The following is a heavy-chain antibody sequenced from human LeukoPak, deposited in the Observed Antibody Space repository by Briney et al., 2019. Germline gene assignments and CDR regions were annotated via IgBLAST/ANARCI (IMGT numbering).Heavy chain of an antibody. D-gene: IGHD3-10*02. CDR2: ISSSGSTI. CDR3: AELGITMIGGV. J-gene: IGHJ6*04. V-gene: IGHV3-48*03. CDR1: KFIFSNYG. Sequence: GGSLRLSCAASKFIFSNYGMHWVRQAPGKGLEWVSYISSSGSTIYYADSVKGRFTISRDNAKNSLYLQMNSLRAEDTAVYYCAELGITMIGGVWGKGTTVTISS.